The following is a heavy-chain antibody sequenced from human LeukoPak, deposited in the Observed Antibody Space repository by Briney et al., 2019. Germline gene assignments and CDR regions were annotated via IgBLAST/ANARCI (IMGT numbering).Heavy chain of an antibody. V-gene: IGHV3-7*03. CDR3: AKKSVVVPAAPWYYYYYMDV. CDR2: INQDGSEK. CDR1: GFTFSSNW. J-gene: IGHJ6*03. D-gene: IGHD2-2*01. Sequence: PGGSLRLSCAASGFTFSSNWMTWVRQAPGKGLEWVANINQDGSEKNYVDSVKGRFTISRDNSKNTLYLQMNSLRAEDTAVYYCAKKSVVVPAAPWYYYYYMDVWGKGTTVTVSS.